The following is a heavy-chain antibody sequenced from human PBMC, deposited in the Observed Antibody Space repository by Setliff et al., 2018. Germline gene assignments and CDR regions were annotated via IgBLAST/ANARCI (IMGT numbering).Heavy chain of an antibody. J-gene: IGHJ6*02. CDR1: GFSLSDGRVG. Sequence: SGPTLVNPTETLTLTCTISGFSLSDGRVGVTWIRQPPGKALEWLATIFSMDQKSYSTSLESRLLISKDTSATQVVLMMTNMNPADAGTYYCARIGTSSVLYGMDVWGQGTTVTVSS. CDR2: IFSMDQK. V-gene: IGHV2-26*03. D-gene: IGHD3-22*01. CDR3: ARIGTSSVLYGMDV.